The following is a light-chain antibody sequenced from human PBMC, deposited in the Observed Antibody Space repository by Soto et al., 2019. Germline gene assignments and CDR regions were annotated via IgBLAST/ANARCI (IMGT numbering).Light chain of an antibody. V-gene: IGKV1-33*01. CDR1: QDITNS. Sequence: DIPMTQSPSSLSASVGDRVTITCQANQDITNSLNWYQQKPGKAPKLLIYDASNLKTGVPSRFSGSQSGTDFTFTINSLQPEDIATYYCQQYKYFPLTFGGGTKVEIK. J-gene: IGKJ4*01. CDR2: DAS. CDR3: QQYKYFPLT.